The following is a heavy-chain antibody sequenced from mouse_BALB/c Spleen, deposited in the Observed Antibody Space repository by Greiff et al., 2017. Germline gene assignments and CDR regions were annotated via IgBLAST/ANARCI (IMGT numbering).Heavy chain of an antibody. CDR3: ARHAGYLGLRRTGYYAMDY. CDR2: ISSGGGST. D-gene: IGHD2-4*01. CDR1: GFAFSSYD. J-gene: IGHJ4*01. Sequence: EVKLVESGGGLVKPGGSLKLSCAASGFAFSSYDMSWVRQTPEKRLEWVAYISSGGGSTYYPDTVKGRFTISRDNAKNTLYLQMSSLKSEDTAMYYCARHAGYLGLRRTGYYAMDYWGQGTSVTVSS. V-gene: IGHV5-12-1*01.